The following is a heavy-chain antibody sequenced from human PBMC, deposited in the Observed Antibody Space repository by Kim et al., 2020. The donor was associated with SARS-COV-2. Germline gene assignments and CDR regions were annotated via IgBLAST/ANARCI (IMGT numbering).Heavy chain of an antibody. CDR2: ISGSGGST. J-gene: IGHJ4*02. CDR1: GLTFSSYA. V-gene: IGHV3-23*01. D-gene: IGHD3-22*01. Sequence: GGSLRLSCAASGLTFSSYAMSWVRQAPGKGLEWVSAISGSGGSTYYADSVKGRFTISRDNSKNTLYLQMNSLRAEDTAVYYCARYYYDSSGYLGMFDYWGQGTLVTVSS. CDR3: ARYYYDSSGYLGMFDY.